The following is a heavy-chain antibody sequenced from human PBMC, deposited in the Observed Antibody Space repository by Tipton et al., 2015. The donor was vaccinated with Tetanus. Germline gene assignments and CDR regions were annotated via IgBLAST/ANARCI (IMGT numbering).Heavy chain of an antibody. CDR2: IQRHGGQT. D-gene: IGHD3-10*01. J-gene: IGHJ5*02. CDR3: ARQTYYYGSERYHRGWFDP. CDR1: EFTFSDYW. Sequence: SLRLSCIGSEFTFSDYWMSWVRQAPGKGLEWVANIQRHGGQTYYADSVKGRFTISRGADNSLYLQMTSLRVEDTAVYYCARQTYYYGSERYHRGWFDPWGQGTLVIVSA. V-gene: IGHV3-7*01.